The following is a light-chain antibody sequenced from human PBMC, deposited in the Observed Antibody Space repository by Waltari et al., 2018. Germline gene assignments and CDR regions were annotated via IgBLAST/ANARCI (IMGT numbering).Light chain of an antibody. J-gene: IGLJ2*01. CDR1: NIGSKS. CDR2: DDS. CDR3: QVWDSSSDHPRV. V-gene: IGLV3-21*03. Sequence: SYVLTQPPSVSVAPGKTARITCGGNNIGSKSVHWYQQKPGQAPVLVVYDDSDRPSGTPERFSGSNSGDTATLTISRVEAGDEADYYCQVWDSSSDHPRVFGGGTKLTVL.